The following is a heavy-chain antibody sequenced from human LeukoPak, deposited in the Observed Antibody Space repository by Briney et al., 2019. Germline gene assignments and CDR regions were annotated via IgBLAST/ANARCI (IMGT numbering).Heavy chain of an antibody. D-gene: IGHD2/OR15-2a*01. J-gene: IGHJ4*02. CDR3: ARSVIAGYGWDVNPDY. V-gene: IGHV1-18*03. CDR1: GYTFNTYG. Sequence: VASVKVSCKASGYTFNTYGITWVRQAPGQGLEWMGWISGYNGKTKYAQKLQDRVTMTTDTSTTTAYMELRSLRFDDMAVYYCARSVIAGYGWDVNPDYWGQGTLVTVSS. CDR2: ISGYNGKT.